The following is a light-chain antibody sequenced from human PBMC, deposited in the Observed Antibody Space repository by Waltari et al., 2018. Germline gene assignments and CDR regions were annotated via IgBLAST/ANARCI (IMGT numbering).Light chain of an antibody. V-gene: IGLV1-44*01. CDR3: AAWDDSLNGPV. CDR2: GTR. J-gene: IGLJ1*01. CDR1: SPNIGDNT. Sequence: QTVLTQPPSASGTPGQSIVISCSGSSPNIGDNTVTWYQPVPGTAHKLLIYGTRERPSGVSNRLSGSKSGTSASLAISALQPEDEADYYCAAWDDSLNGPVFGTGTKVTVL.